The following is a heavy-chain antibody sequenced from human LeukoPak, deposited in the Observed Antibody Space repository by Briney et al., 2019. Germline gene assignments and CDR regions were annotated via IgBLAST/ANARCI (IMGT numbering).Heavy chain of an antibody. Sequence: ASVKVSCKASGGTFSSYAISWVRQAPGQGLEWMGGIIPIFGTANYAQKFQGRVTITADESTSTAYMELSSLRSEDTAVYYCARDRRSYYYYGSGGYDYWGQGTLVTVSS. CDR3: ARDRRSYYYYGSGGYDY. J-gene: IGHJ4*02. CDR2: IIPIFGTA. D-gene: IGHD3-10*01. V-gene: IGHV1-69*13. CDR1: GGTFSSYA.